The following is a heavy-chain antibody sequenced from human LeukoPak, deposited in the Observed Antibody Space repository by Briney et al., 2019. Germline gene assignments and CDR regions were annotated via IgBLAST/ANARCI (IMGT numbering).Heavy chain of an antibody. CDR2: IYYSGST. Sequence: SETLSLTCTVSGGSISSSSYYWGWIRQPPGKGLEWIGSIYYSGSTYYNPSLKSRVTISVDTSKNQFSLKLSSVTAADTAVYYCARMPPRFLERLPEDWGQGTLVTVSS. V-gene: IGHV4-39*07. J-gene: IGHJ4*02. CDR3: ARMPPRFLERLPED. CDR1: GGSISSSSYY. D-gene: IGHD3-3*01.